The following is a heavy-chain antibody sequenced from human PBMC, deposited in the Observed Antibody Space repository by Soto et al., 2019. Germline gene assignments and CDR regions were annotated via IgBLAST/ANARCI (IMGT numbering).Heavy chain of an antibody. CDR1: GYTFTSYA. Sequence: GASVKVSCKASGYTFTSYAMHWVRQAPGQRLEWMGWINAGNGNTKYSQKFQGRVTITRDTSASTAYMELSSLRSEDTAVYYCARGPQALRNWFDPWGQGTLVTVSS. V-gene: IGHV1-3*01. J-gene: IGHJ5*02. CDR3: ARGPQALRNWFDP. D-gene: IGHD3-16*01. CDR2: INAGNGNT.